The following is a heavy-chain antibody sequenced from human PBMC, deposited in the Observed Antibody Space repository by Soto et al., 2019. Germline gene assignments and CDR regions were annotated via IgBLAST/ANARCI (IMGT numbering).Heavy chain of an antibody. J-gene: IGHJ4*02. Sequence: EVQLVESGGGLVQPGRSLRLSCEASGFTFDEYAMHWVRQAPGMGLEWVSGISWNGGSVGYADSVKGRFTISRDNAKNSLYLPMNSLRTEDTAVYYCPKEVDRSGYSGSDYWGQGALVTVSS. D-gene: IGHD3-22*01. V-gene: IGHV3-9*01. CDR2: ISWNGGSV. CDR1: GFTFDEYA. CDR3: PKEVDRSGYSGSDY.